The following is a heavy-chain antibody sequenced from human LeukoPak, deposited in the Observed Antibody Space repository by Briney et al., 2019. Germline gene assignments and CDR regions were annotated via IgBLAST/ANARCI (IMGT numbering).Heavy chain of an antibody. CDR2: IYTSGST. D-gene: IGHD5-12*01. Sequence: SETLSLTCTVSGGSISSYYWSWIRQPAGKGLEWIGRIYTSGSTNYNPSLKSRATISIDTSKNQFSLKVSSVTAADTAVYYCGRGFGSGYDFPTYFYGMDLWGQGTTVTVSS. CDR1: GGSISSYY. CDR3: GRGFGSGYDFPTYFYGMDL. V-gene: IGHV4-4*07. J-gene: IGHJ6*02.